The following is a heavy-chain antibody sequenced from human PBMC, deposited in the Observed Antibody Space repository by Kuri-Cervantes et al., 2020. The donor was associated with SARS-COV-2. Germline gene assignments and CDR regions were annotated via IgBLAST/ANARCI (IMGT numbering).Heavy chain of an antibody. V-gene: IGHV1-8*02. CDR1: GYTFTGYY. Sequence: ASVKVSCKASGYTFTGYYMHWVRQATGQGLEWMGMVKTNSGNTLYAQIFQGRVTMTRNTSTSTVYMELSSLRSEDTAVYYCARSRGYSGYDYLRDYWGQGTLVTVSS. J-gene: IGHJ4*02. D-gene: IGHD5-12*01. CDR3: ARSRGYSGYDYLRDY. CDR2: VKTNSGNT.